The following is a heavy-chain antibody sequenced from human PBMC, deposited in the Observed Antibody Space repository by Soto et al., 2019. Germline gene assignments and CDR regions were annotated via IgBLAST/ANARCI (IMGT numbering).Heavy chain of an antibody. CDR2: IYYSGST. J-gene: IGHJ5*02. D-gene: IGHD2-2*02. CDR3: ARVGGYCSSTSCYRNWFDP. CDR1: GGSISSGDYY. V-gene: IGHV4-30-4*01. Sequence: SETLSLTCTVSGGSISSGDYYWSWIRQPPGKGLEWIGYIYYSGSTYYNPSLKSRVTISVDTSKNQFSLKLSSVTAADTAVYYCARVGGYCSSTSCYRNWFDPWGQGTLVTVSS.